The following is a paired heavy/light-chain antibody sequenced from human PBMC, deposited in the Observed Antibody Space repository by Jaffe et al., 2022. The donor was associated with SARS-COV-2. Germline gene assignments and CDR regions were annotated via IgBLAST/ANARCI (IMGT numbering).Light chain of an antibody. V-gene: IGKV2-28*01. CDR2: LGS. Sequence: DIVLTQSPLSLPVTPGEPASISCRSSQSLLHSNGYNYLDWYLQKPGQSPQLLIYLGSNRASGVPDRFSGSGSGTDFTLKISRVEAEDVGVYYCMQALQTLLTFGGGTKVEIK. J-gene: IGKJ4*01. CDR1: QSLLHSNGYNY. CDR3: MQALQTLLT.
Heavy chain of an antibody. V-gene: IGHV1-18*01. Sequence: QVQLVQSGAEVKKPGASVKVSCKASGYTFTSYAFSWVRQAPGQGLEWMGWISVYNGNTNYAQKLQGRVTLTTDTSTSTAYMELRSLRSDDTAVYYCASTYYTTGSYYKGGFDYWGQGTLVTVSS. J-gene: IGHJ4*02. D-gene: IGHD3-10*01. CDR1: GYTFTSYA. CDR3: ASTYYTTGSYYKGGFDY. CDR2: ISVYNGNT.